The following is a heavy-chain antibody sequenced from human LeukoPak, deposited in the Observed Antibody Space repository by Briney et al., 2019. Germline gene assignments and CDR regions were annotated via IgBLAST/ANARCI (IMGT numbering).Heavy chain of an antibody. CDR1: GGSISVGSYY. J-gene: IGHJ4*02. Sequence: PSETLSLTCTVSGGSISVGSYYWGWIRQPPGKGLEWIGTIYSSGDTDYNPSLKSRVTISKDTSKNQFSLKLSSVTAADTAVYYCVREHDWGDFDFWGQGTLVTVSS. D-gene: IGHD3-9*01. V-gene: IGHV4-39*07. CDR2: IYSSGDT. CDR3: VREHDWGDFDF.